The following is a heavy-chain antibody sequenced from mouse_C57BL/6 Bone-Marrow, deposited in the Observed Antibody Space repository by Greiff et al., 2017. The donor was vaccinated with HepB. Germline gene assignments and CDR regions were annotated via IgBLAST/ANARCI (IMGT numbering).Heavy chain of an antibody. CDR3: ARHDPYYYAMDY. CDR2: ISSGGSYT. V-gene: IGHV5-6*01. Sequence: VQLKESGGDLVNPGGSLKLSCAASGFTFSSYGMSWVRQTPDKRLEWVATISSGGSYTYYPDSVKGRFTISRDNAKNTLYLQMSSLKSEDTAMYYCARHDPYYYAMDYWGQGTSVTVSS. J-gene: IGHJ4*01. CDR1: GFTFSSYG.